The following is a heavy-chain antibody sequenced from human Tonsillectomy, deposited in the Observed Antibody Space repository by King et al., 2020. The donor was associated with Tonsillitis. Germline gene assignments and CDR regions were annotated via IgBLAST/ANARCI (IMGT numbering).Heavy chain of an antibody. Sequence: VQLVESGAEVNKPGSSVKVSCKTSGGTFSSYAFTWVRQAPGQGLEWMGRIIPILGIPNYAQKFQGRVTITADKSTSTVYMELSSLRSEDTAVYYCARARSIAVPAADGFWGQGTLVTVSS. D-gene: IGHD2-2*01. CDR2: IIPILGIP. CDR1: GGTFSSYA. J-gene: IGHJ4*02. V-gene: IGHV1-69*09. CDR3: ARARSIAVPAADGF.